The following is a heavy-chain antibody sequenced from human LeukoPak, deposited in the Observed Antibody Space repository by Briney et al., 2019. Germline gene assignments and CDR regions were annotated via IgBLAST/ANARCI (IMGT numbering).Heavy chain of an antibody. CDR2: INPSGGST. Sequence: ASVKVSCKASGYTFTSYYMHWVRQAPGQGLEWMGIINPSGGSTSYAQKFQGRVTMTRDMSTSTVYMELSSLRSEDTAVYYCARDSGLVLGTVVDPFDYWGQGTLVTVSS. V-gene: IGHV1-46*01. D-gene: IGHD3-22*01. CDR1: GYTFTSYY. CDR3: ARDSGLVLGTVVDPFDY. J-gene: IGHJ4*02.